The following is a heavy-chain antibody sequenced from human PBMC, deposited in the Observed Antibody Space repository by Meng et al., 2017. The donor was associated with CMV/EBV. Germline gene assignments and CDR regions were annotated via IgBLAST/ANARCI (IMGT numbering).Heavy chain of an antibody. J-gene: IGHJ5*02. CDR1: ISSGDYY. CDR3: ARVSGYCGGDCPQVWFDP. D-gene: IGHD2-21*01. CDR2: IYYSGST. V-gene: IGHV4-30-4*08. Sequence: ISSGDYYWSWIRQPPGKGLEWIGYIYYSGSTYYNPSLKSRVTISVDTSKNQFSLKLSSVTAADTAVYYCARVSGYCGGDCPQVWFDPWGQGTLVTVSS.